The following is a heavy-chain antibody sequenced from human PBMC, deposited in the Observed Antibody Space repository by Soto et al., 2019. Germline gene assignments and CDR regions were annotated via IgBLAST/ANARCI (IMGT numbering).Heavy chain of an antibody. CDR2: IYYSGST. D-gene: IGHD3-22*01. CDR3: ARRSYYYDSSGYNFDY. V-gene: IGHV4-39*01. J-gene: IGHJ4*02. CDR1: GGSISSSSYY. Sequence: SETLSLTCTVSGGSISSSSYYWGWIRQPPGKGLEWIGSIYYSGSTYYNPSLKRRVTIAVDTSKNQFSLKLSSVTAADTAVYYCARRSYYYDSSGYNFDYWGQGTLVTVSS.